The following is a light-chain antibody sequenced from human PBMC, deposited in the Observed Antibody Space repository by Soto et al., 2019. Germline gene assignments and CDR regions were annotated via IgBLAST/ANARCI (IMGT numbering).Light chain of an antibody. CDR3: ASYTISSTLV. Sequence: QSALTQPASVSGSPGQSITISCTGTSSDVGTNNYVSWYQQDPGKAPKLMIFEVSNRPSGVSSRFSGSKSGNTASLTISGLQTEDEADYYCASYTISSTLVFGGGTQLTVL. J-gene: IGLJ3*02. V-gene: IGLV2-14*01. CDR2: EVS. CDR1: SSDVGTNNY.